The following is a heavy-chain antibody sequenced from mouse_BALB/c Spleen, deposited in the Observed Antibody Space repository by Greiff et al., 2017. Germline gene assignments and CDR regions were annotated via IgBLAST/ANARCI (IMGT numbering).Heavy chain of an antibody. CDR2: ILPGSGST. D-gene: IGHD1-1*01. Sequence: QVQLQQSGAELMKPGASVKISCKATGYPFSSYWIEWVKPRPGHGLEWIGEILPGSGSTNYNEKFKGKATFTAYTSSNTAYMQLSSLTSEDSAVYYCARRDYGKAMDYWGQGTSVTVSS. CDR1: GYPFSSYW. J-gene: IGHJ4*01. V-gene: IGHV1-9*01. CDR3: ARRDYGKAMDY.